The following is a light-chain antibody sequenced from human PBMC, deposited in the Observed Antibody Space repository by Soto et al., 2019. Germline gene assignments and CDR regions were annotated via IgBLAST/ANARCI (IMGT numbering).Light chain of an antibody. CDR3: QQYGNARFT. CDR1: QSVSSSS. J-gene: IGKJ2*01. V-gene: IGKV3-20*01. Sequence: VLTQSPGTLSLSAGDRAPLSCRASQSVSSSSFAWYQQKPGQAPRLRIFGTSARATGIPDRFRGSGSGTEFTLTITRLEPEDFALYYCQQYGNARFTFGRGTNLEIK. CDR2: GTS.